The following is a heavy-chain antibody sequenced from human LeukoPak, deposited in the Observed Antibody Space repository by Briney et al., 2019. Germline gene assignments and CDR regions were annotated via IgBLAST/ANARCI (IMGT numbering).Heavy chain of an antibody. D-gene: IGHD2-21*02. CDR1: GFTFSTYA. Sequence: GGSLRPSCAASGFTFSTYAMSWVRQAPGKGLEWVSAISGSGGSTYYADSVKGRFTISRDNSKNTLYLQMNSLRAEDTALYYCAKKSGGDCHDYWGQGTLVTVSS. J-gene: IGHJ4*02. CDR3: AKKSGGDCHDY. V-gene: IGHV3-23*01. CDR2: ISGSGGST.